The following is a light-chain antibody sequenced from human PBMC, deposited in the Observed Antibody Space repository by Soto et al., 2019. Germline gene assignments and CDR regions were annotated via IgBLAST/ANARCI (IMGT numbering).Light chain of an antibody. V-gene: IGKV3-15*01. CDR1: QSVSSN. CDR2: GAS. J-gene: IGKJ2*01. Sequence: EIVMTQSPATLSVSPGESATLSCRASQSVSSNLAWYHQKPGQATRLLIYGASTRATGIPARFSGSGSGTEFTLTINSLQSEDFAVYYCQQYNNWPSMYTFGQGTKLESK. CDR3: QQYNNWPSMYT.